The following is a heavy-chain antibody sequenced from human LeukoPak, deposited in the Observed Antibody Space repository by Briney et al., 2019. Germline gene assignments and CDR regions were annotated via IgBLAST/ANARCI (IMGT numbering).Heavy chain of an antibody. CDR1: GGTFSSYA. Sequence: ASVKVSCKASGGTFSSYAISWVRQAPGQGLEWMGGIIPIFGTANYAQKFQGRVTITADESTSTAYMELSSLRSEDTAVYYCARSRYSSSWPIFDYWGQGTLVTVSS. V-gene: IGHV1-69*13. J-gene: IGHJ4*02. D-gene: IGHD6-13*01. CDR3: ARSRYSSSWPIFDY. CDR2: IIPIFGTA.